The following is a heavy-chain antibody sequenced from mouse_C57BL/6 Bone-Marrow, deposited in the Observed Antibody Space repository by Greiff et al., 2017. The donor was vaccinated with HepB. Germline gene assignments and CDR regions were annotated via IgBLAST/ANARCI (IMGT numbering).Heavy chain of an antibody. D-gene: IGHD1-2*01. CDR3: APLTTAAAMDY. Sequence: EVQRVESVAELVRPGASVKLSCTASGFNIKNTYMHWVKQRPEQGLEWIGRIDPANGNTKYAPKFQGKATITADTSSNTAYLQLSSLTSEDTAIYYCAPLTTAAAMDYWGQGTSVTVSS. J-gene: IGHJ4*01. V-gene: IGHV14-3*01. CDR2: IDPANGNT. CDR1: GFNIKNTY.